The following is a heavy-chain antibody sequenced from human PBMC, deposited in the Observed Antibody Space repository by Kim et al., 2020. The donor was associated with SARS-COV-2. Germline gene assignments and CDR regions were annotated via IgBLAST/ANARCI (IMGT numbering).Heavy chain of an antibody. CDR2: IYYSGST. V-gene: IGHV4-31*03. Sequence: SETLSLTCTVSGGSISSGGYYWSWIRQHPGKGLEWIGYIYYSGSTYYNPSLKSRVTISVDTSKNQFSLKLSSVTAADTAVYYCARDPSIGTTVTTGYYYGMDVWGQGTTVTVSS. CDR3: ARDPSIGTTVTTGYYYGMDV. CDR1: GGSISSGGYY. D-gene: IGHD4-17*01. J-gene: IGHJ6*02.